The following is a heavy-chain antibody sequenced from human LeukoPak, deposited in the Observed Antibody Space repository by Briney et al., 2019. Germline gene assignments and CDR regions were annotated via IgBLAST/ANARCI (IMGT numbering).Heavy chain of an antibody. CDR1: GFTFSSYA. V-gene: IGHV3-30-3*01. Sequence: GGSLRLSCAASGFTFSSYAMHWVRQAPGKGLEWVAVISYDGSNKYYADSVKGRFTISRDNSKNTLYLQMNSLRAEDTAVYYCASSPGFYWGQGTLSPSPQ. CDR3: ASSPGFY. CDR2: ISYDGSNK. J-gene: IGHJ4*02.